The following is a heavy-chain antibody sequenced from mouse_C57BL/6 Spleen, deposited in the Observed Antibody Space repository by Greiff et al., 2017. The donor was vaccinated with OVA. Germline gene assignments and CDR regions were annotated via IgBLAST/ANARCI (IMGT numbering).Heavy chain of an antibody. J-gene: IGHJ1*03. CDR1: GFTFSSYA. V-gene: IGHV5-4*01. D-gene: IGHD1-1*01. CDR3: ARENVVATSYWYFDV. Sequence: DVMLVESGGGLVKPGGSLKLSCAASGFTFSSYAMSWVRQTPEKRLEWVATISDGGSYTYYPDNVKGRFTISRDNAKNNLYLQMSHLKSEDTAMYYCARENVVATSYWYFDVWGTGTTVTVSS. CDR2: ISDGGSYT.